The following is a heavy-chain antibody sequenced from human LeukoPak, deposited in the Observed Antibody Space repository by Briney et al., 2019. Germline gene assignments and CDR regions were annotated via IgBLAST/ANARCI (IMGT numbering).Heavy chain of an antibody. D-gene: IGHD2-2*02. J-gene: IGHJ4*02. V-gene: IGHV3-23*01. CDR1: GFTLSSYA. Sequence: GGSLRLSCAASGFTLSSYAMSWVRQAPGKGLEWVSAISGSGGSTYYADSVRGRFTISRDNSKNTLYLQMNSLRAEDTAVYYCEIYCSSTSCYTLDYWGQGTLVTVSS. CDR3: EIYCSSTSCYTLDY. CDR2: ISGSGGST.